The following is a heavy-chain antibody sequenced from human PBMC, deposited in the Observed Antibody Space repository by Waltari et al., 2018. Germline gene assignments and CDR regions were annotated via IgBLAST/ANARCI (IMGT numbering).Heavy chain of an antibody. Sequence: QVQLQESGPGLVKPSETLSLTCTVSGGSISSYYWSWIRLPAGKGLEWIGRIYISGRTTYTPSLKSRVTMSGDTSKNQFSLKLSSVTAADTAVYYCARDNSNYYYMDVWGKGTTVTISS. V-gene: IGHV4-4*07. CDR2: IYISGRT. CDR1: GGSISSYY. CDR3: ARDNSNYYYMDV. D-gene: IGHD6-13*01. J-gene: IGHJ6*03.